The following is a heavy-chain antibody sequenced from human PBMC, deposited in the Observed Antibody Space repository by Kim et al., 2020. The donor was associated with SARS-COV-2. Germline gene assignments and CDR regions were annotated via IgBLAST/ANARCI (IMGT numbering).Heavy chain of an antibody. CDR3: AKDGYRYSSSWYPDY. D-gene: IGHD6-13*01. Sequence: PVKGRFTISRDNSKNSLYLQMNSLRTEDTALYYCAKDGYRYSSSWYPDYWGQGTLVTVSS. J-gene: IGHJ4*02. V-gene: IGHV3-43*01.